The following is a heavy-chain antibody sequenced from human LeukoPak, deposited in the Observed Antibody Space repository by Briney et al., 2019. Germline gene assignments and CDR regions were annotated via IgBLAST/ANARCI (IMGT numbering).Heavy chain of an antibody. CDR3: AREQGSGDAFDI. Sequence: SETLSLTCTVSGGSISSYYWSWIRQPPGKGLEWIGYIYYSGSTNYNPSLKSRVTISVDTSKNQFSLKLSSVTAADTAVYYCAREQGSGDAFDIWGQGTMVTVSS. CDR1: GGSISSYY. D-gene: IGHD3-10*01. J-gene: IGHJ3*02. CDR2: IYYSGST. V-gene: IGHV4-59*01.